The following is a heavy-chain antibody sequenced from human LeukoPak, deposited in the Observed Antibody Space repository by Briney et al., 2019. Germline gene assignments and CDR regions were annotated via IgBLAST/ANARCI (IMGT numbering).Heavy chain of an antibody. CDR3: ARERGSSWRYYYMDV. CDR2: INPNSGGT. J-gene: IGHJ6*03. D-gene: IGHD6-13*01. V-gene: IGHV1-2*06. Sequence: ASVKVSCKASGYTFTGYYMHWVRQAPGQGLEWMGRINPNSGGTNYAQKFQGRVTMTRDTSISTAHMELSRLRSDDTAVYYCARERGSSWRYYYMDVWGKGTTVTVSS. CDR1: GYTFTGYY.